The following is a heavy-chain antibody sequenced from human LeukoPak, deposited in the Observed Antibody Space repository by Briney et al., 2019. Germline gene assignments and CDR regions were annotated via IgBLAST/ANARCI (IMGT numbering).Heavy chain of an antibody. D-gene: IGHD6-19*01. J-gene: IGHJ6*02. CDR3: ARGLAGAYRIMDV. V-gene: IGHV3-74*01. Sequence: QPGGSLRLSCAASGFSFSSYWMDWVRQAPGKGLVWVSRISSDGSSTYYADSVEGRFTISRDNAKNTLYLQMNSLRAEDTAVYYCARGLAGAYRIMDVWGQGTTVTVS. CDR1: GFSFSSYW. CDR2: ISSDGSST.